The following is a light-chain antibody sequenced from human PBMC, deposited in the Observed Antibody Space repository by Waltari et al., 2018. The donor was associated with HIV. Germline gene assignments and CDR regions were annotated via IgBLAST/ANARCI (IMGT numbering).Light chain of an antibody. J-gene: IGLJ2*01. CDR2: YDT. Sequence: SSRLTQPPSVSVAPGETATITCGAINIERKSVHWYQQKAGQAPVVVMSYDTDRPAGIAERFSGFNSGHSATWSISRVGAGDEADYYCQVWDSATDHVLFGGGTRLTVL. V-gene: IGLV3-21*04. CDR1: NIERKS. CDR3: QVWDSATDHVL.